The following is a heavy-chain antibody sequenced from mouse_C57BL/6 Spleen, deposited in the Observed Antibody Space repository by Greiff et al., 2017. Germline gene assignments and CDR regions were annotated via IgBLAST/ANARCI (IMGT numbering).Heavy chain of an antibody. CDR3: AGIITTVNYAMDY. Sequence: VQGVESGPELVKPGASVKISCKASGYAFSSSWMNWVKQRPGKGLEWIGRIYPGDGDTNYNGKFKGKATLTADKSSSTAYMQLSSLTSEDSAVYFCAGIITTVNYAMDYWGQGTSVTVSS. V-gene: IGHV1-82*01. CDR1: GYAFSSSW. CDR2: IYPGDGDT. J-gene: IGHJ4*01. D-gene: IGHD1-1*01.